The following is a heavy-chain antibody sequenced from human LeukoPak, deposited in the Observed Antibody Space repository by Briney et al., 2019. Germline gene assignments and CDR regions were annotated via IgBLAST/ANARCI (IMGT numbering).Heavy chain of an antibody. CDR2: ISWNSGSI. CDR3: AKGASRDGGVSGA. D-gene: IGHD2-8*02. J-gene: IGHJ5*02. V-gene: IGHV3-9*01. CDR1: GFTFDDYA. Sequence: PGGSLRLSCAASGFTFDDYAMRWVRQAPGKGLEWVAGISWNSGSIGYADSVRGRFTISRDNAKNSLYLQMNSLGAEDTALYYCAKGASRDGGVSGAWGQGTLVTVSS.